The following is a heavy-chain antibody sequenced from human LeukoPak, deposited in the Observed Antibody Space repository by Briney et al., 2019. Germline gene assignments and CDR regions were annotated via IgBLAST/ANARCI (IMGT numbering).Heavy chain of an antibody. Sequence: PSETLSLTCTVSGSSISSYYWSWIRQPPGKGLEWIGYIYYSGSTNYNPSLKSRVTISVDTSKNQFSLKLSSVTAADTAVYYCARGSLRYYFDYWGQGTLVTVSS. CDR3: ARGSLRYYFDY. J-gene: IGHJ4*02. V-gene: IGHV4-59*01. CDR1: GSSISSYY. CDR2: IYYSGST. D-gene: IGHD3-16*01.